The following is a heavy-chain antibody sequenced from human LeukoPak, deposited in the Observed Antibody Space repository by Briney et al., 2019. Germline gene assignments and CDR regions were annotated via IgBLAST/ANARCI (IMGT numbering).Heavy chain of an antibody. CDR1: GFTFSSYS. J-gene: IGHJ4*02. D-gene: IGHD2-2*01. V-gene: IGHV3-21*01. CDR3: ARFPSRYCSSTSCSLDY. CDR2: ISSSSSYI. Sequence: PGGSLRLSCAASGFTFSSYSMTWVRQAPGKGLEWVSSISSSSSYIYYADSVKGRFTISRDNAKNSLYLQMNSLRAEDTAVYYCARFPSRYCSSTSCSLDYWGQGTLVTVSS.